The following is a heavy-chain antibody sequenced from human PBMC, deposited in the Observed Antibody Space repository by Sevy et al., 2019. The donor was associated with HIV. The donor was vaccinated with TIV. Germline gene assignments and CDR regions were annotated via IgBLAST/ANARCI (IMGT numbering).Heavy chain of an antibody. V-gene: IGHV3-23*01. Sequence: GGSLRLSCVASGFTSSSYAMSWVRQAPGKGLEWVSSISESGAMTYYADSVKGRFTISRDNSKSTLYLQMNSLRADDTAIYYCARDRGEILRSAFKSWGQGTLVTVSS. J-gene: IGHJ5*02. CDR3: ARDRGEILRSAFKS. CDR1: GFTSSSYA. CDR2: ISESGAMT. D-gene: IGHD3-10*01.